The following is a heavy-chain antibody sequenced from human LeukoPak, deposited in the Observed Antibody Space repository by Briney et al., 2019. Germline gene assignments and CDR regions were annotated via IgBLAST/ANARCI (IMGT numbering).Heavy chain of an antibody. V-gene: IGHV4-34*01. CDR2: INHSGST. CDR3: ARGSGSGSWFDP. Sequence: PSETLSLTCAVYGGSFSGYYWSWIRQPPGKGLEWIGEINHSGSTNYNPSLKSRVTISVDTSKNQFSLKLSSATAADTAVYYCARGSGSGSWFDPWGQGTLVTVSS. D-gene: IGHD1-26*01. CDR1: GGSFSGYY. J-gene: IGHJ5*02.